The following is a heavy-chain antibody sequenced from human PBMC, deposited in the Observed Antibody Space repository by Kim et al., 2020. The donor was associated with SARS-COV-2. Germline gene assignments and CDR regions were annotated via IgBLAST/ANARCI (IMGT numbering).Heavy chain of an antibody. CDR2: VYSGGST. CDR1: GDSIISNVYY. D-gene: IGHD3-16*01. J-gene: IGHJ5*02. CDR3: TRQGEPWGPGWFDP. V-gene: IGHV4-39*07. Sequence: SETLSLTCAVSGDSIISNVYYWAWFRQPPGKGLEWIGSVYSGGSTYYNPSLKSRLTISADTSKNQFSLKLTSVTAADTALYYCTRQGEPWGPGWFDPWG.